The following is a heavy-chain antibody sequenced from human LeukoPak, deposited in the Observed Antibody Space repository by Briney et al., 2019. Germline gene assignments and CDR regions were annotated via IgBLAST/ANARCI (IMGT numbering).Heavy chain of an antibody. CDR3: VRGVYGGDV. J-gene: IGHJ6*04. V-gene: IGHV1-2*02. D-gene: IGHD5/OR15-5a*01. CDR1: GFTLITYY. CDR2: IDPDSGAT. Sequence: ASVKVSCKASGFTLITYYMQWVRQAPGQGLEWMGWIDPDSGATNYAQKFQGRVTLTRNTSISTAFMELSRLTSDDTAVYYCVRGVYGGDVWGKGTTVTVSS.